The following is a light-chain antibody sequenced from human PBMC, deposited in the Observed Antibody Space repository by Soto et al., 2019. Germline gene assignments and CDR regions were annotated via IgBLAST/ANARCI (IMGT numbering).Light chain of an antibody. CDR2: GAS. CDR1: QRVSDN. J-gene: IGKJ2*01. CDR3: QQYNNWPYT. Sequence: EIVMTQSPATLSVSPGERATLSCRASQRVSDNFAWYRQKPGQAPTLLIYGASTRATGIPARFSGSGSGTEFTLTISSLQSEDFVVYYCQQYNNWPYTFGQGTKLEIK. V-gene: IGKV3-15*01.